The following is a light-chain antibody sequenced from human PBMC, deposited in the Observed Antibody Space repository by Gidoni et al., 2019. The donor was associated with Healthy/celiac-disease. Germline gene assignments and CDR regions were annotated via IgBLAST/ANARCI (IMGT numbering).Light chain of an antibody. CDR3: QSADSTIEV. J-gene: IGLJ2*01. V-gene: IGLV3-25*03. Sequence: SYELTQPPSVSVSPGQTARITCSGDALPKQYAYWYQQKPGQAPVLVIYKDSERPSGIPERFSGSSSGTTVTLTISGVQEEDEADYYCQSADSTIEVFGGGTKLTVL. CDR1: ALPKQY. CDR2: KDS.